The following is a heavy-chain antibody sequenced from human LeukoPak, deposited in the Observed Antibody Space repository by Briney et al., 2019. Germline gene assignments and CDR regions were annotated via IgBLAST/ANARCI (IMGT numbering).Heavy chain of an antibody. D-gene: IGHD3-22*01. J-gene: IGHJ6*03. V-gene: IGHV3-9*01. Sequence: GGSLRLSCAASGFTFDDHAMHRARQAPGKGLEGDSGNSWNSGSIGYADSVKGRFTISRDNAKNSLYLQMNSLRAEDTALYYCAKDMGSSGYSPYYMDVWGKGTTVTVSS. CDR3: AKDMGSSGYSPYYMDV. CDR1: GFTFDDHA. CDR2: NSWNSGSI.